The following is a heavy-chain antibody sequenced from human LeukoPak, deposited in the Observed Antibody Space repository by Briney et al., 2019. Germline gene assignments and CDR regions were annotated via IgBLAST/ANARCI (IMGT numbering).Heavy chain of an antibody. V-gene: IGHV3-21*01. CDR2: IGASNSNT. D-gene: IGHD2-8*01. Sequence: GGSLRLSCAASGFTFNSYTMSWIRQAPGKGLEWVASIGASNSNTHYADSLEGRFTISRDNAQNSLYLQMNSLRGEDTAVYYCARDPGWSFDYWGQGTLVTVSS. CDR1: GFTFNSYT. J-gene: IGHJ4*02. CDR3: ARDPGWSFDY.